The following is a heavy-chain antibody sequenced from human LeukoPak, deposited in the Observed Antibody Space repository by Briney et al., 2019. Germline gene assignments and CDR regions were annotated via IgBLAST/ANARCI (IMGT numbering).Heavy chain of an antibody. CDR2: IYYSGST. J-gene: IGHJ4*02. V-gene: IGHV4-39*07. D-gene: IGHD6-13*01. Sequence: SETLSLTCTVSGGSISSSSYYWGWIRQPPGKGLEWIGSIYYSGSTYYNPSLKSRVTISVDTSKNQFSLKLSSVTAADTAVYYCARGSEQQLVPQLDYWGQGTLVTVSS. CDR1: GGSISSSSYY. CDR3: ARGSEQQLVPQLDY.